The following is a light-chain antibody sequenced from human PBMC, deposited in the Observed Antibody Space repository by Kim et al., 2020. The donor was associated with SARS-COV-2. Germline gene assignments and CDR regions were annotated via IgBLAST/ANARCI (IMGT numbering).Light chain of an antibody. Sequence: LSPGKRATLSCRASQPVSSSYLAWYQHKPGQSPRLVIYGASRRATGIPDRFSGSGSGTDFTLTISRLEPEDFGVYYCQQYYDSPYTFGQGTKLEI. V-gene: IGKV3-20*01. J-gene: IGKJ2*01. CDR3: QQYYDSPYT. CDR1: QPVSSSY. CDR2: GAS.